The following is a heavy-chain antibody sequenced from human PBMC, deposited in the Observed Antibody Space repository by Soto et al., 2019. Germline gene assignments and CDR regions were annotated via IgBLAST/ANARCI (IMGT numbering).Heavy chain of an antibody. D-gene: IGHD6-6*01. J-gene: IGHJ4*02. CDR3: AREYSSSGSFDY. Sequence: PSETLSLTCTVSGGSVSSGSYYWSWIRQPPGKGLEWIGYIYYSGSTNYNPSLKSRVTISVDTSKNQFSLKLSSVPAADTAVYYCAREYSSSGSFDYWGQGTLVTVSS. CDR1: GGSVSSGSYY. CDR2: IYYSGST. V-gene: IGHV4-61*01.